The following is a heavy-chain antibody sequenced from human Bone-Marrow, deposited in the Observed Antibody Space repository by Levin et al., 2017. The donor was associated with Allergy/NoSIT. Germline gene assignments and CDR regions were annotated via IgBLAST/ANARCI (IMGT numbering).Heavy chain of an antibody. V-gene: IGHV3-23*01. J-gene: IGHJ4*02. D-gene: IGHD1-14*01. CDR1: GFTFNTHA. CDR3: AKTITGAVGHFDN. Sequence: GGSLRLSCSTSGFTFNTHAMNWVRQAPGKGLEWVSTIGDTGYSTYYTDSVKGRFTISRDNFNGTLYLQMNSLRAEDTAIYFCAKTITGAVGHFDNWGQGTLVTVSS. CDR2: IGDTGYST.